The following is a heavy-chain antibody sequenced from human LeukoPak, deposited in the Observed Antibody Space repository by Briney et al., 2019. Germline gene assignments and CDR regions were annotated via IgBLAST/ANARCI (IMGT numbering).Heavy chain of an antibody. D-gene: IGHD1-1*01. CDR2: FDPEDGEL. CDR1: GFSLSDLP. Sequence: ASVKVSCKVSGFSLSDLPMNWVRQAPGKGLEWMGGFDPEDGELFYAQKFQGRVTMTGDTSTDTVYMELSSLTSEDTAVYYCATLHDPPPVYHYHYHGMDVWGQGTTVIVSS. J-gene: IGHJ6*02. V-gene: IGHV1-24*01. CDR3: ATLHDPPPVYHYHYHGMDV.